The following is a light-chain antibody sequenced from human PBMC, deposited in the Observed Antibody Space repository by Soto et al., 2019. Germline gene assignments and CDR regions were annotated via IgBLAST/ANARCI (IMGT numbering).Light chain of an antibody. Sequence: VMTQSQATLSVSPGERATLSCRASQSVSSNLAWYQQKPGQAPRLLIYDASTKATGLPARFSGGGSGTEFTLTISSLQSEDFAVYYCQQYNNWPRTVGQGTRGEIK. CDR2: DAS. CDR1: QSVSSN. V-gene: IGKV3-15*01. CDR3: QQYNNWPRT. J-gene: IGKJ5*01.